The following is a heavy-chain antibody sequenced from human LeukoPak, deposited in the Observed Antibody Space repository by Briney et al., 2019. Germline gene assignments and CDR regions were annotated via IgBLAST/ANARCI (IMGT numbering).Heavy chain of an antibody. V-gene: IGHV3-30*04. CDR3: ARDEFGTIDY. D-gene: IGHD2-2*01. CDR1: RFTFSNKP. Sequence: GGSLRLSCAASRFTFSNKPMHWVRQAPGKGLEWVAVTSHDESNKYYADSVKGRFTISRDNSKNTLYLQMNSLRADDTAVYYCARDEFGTIDYWGQGTLVTVSS. J-gene: IGHJ4*02. CDR2: TSHDESNK.